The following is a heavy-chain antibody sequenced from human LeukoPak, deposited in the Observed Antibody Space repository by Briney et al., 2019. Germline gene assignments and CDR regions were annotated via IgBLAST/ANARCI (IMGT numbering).Heavy chain of an antibody. Sequence: SETLSHTCTVSGGSISSGSYYWSWIRQPAGKGLEWIGRIYTSGSTNYNPSLKSRVTISVDTSKNQFSLKLSSVTAADTAVYYCARTGIAAAATDDAFDIWGQGTMVTVSS. J-gene: IGHJ3*02. D-gene: IGHD6-13*01. CDR1: GGSISSGSYY. V-gene: IGHV4-61*02. CDR3: ARTGIAAAATDDAFDI. CDR2: IYTSGST.